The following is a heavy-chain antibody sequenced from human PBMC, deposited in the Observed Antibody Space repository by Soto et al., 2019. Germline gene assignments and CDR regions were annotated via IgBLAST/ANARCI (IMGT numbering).Heavy chain of an antibody. V-gene: IGHV4-30-4*01. D-gene: IGHD2-15*01. CDR2: IYYSGST. CDR1: GGSISSGDYY. CDR3: ARSDDCSGGSCQGYYYYYGMDV. Sequence: PSETLSLTCTVSGGSISSGDYYWSWIRQPPGKGLEWIGYIYYSGSTYYNPSLKSRVTISVDTSKNQFSLKLSSVTAADTAVYYCARSDDCSGGSCQGYYYYYGMDVWGQGTTVTVSS. J-gene: IGHJ6*02.